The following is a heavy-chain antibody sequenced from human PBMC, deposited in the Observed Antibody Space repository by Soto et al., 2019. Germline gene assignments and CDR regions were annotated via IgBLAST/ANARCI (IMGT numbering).Heavy chain of an antibody. D-gene: IGHD5-12*01. CDR2: ISGSGGST. CDR3: AKTAPRDGYNSGSWYFDL. J-gene: IGHJ2*01. V-gene: IGHV3-23*01. Sequence: GGSLRLSCAASGFTVSSNYMSWVRQAPGKGLEWVSAISGSGGSTYYADSVKGRFTISRDNSKNTLYLQINSLRAEDTAVYYCAKTAPRDGYNSGSWYFDLWGRGTLVTVSS. CDR1: GFTVSSNY.